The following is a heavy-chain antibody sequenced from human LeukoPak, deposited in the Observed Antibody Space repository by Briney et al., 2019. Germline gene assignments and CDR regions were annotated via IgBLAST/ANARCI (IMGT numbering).Heavy chain of an antibody. CDR1: GDSISGLS. CDR3: AGAPFNSDWYGRFDY. CDR2: IHSRGTT. V-gene: IGHV4-4*07. D-gene: IGHD6-19*01. J-gene: IGHJ4*02. Sequence: SETLSLTCSVSGDSISGLSWMWIRQPPGKGLEWIGHIHSRGTTNYNPSLKSRLSMSVDTSKNQFSLKLRSVTAADTAVYYCAGAPFNSDWYGRFDYWGLGTLVTVSA.